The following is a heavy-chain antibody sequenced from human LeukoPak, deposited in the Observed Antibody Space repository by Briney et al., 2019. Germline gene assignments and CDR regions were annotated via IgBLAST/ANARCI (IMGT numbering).Heavy chain of an antibody. Sequence: GGSLRLTCAASRLNFDDYGMSWVRQAPGKGLEWVSGINWNGGSTGYADSVKGRFTISRDNAKNSLYLQMNSLRAEDTALYYCARDGPVPAAIQGSFDYWGQGTLVTVSS. J-gene: IGHJ4*02. D-gene: IGHD2-2*01. CDR2: INWNGGST. CDR1: RLNFDDYG. CDR3: ARDGPVPAAIQGSFDY. V-gene: IGHV3-20*04.